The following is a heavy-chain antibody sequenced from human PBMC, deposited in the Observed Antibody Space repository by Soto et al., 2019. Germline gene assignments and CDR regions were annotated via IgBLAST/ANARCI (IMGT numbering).Heavy chain of an antibody. Sequence: QVQLQESGPGLVKASQTLSLICSVSGESISSGGYYWSWIRHHPGKGLEWIVYIYDSESSYYNPSLRSRVTISMDTSKNHCAMKLSSVTAADTGVYYCARASSSSSAADYWGQGTLITVSS. D-gene: IGHD6-6*01. J-gene: IGHJ4*02. CDR3: ARASSSSSAADY. CDR2: IYDSESS. V-gene: IGHV4-31*03. CDR1: GESISSGGYY.